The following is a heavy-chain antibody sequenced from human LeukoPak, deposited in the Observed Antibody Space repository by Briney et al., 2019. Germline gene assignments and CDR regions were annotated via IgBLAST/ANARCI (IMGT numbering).Heavy chain of an antibody. CDR1: GFTFTTYS. V-gene: IGHV3-21*01. CDR2: ISSSSKYI. D-gene: IGHD4-11*01. Sequence: GGSMRLSSAASGFTFTTYSMNWVRQAPGKGLGWVSSISSSSKYIYYADSVKGRFTISRDTAKNSLYLQMNSLRAEDTAVYYCARVRVYTDYLHNWFEPSGQGTLVTVSS. CDR3: ARVRVYTDYLHNWFEP. J-gene: IGHJ5*02.